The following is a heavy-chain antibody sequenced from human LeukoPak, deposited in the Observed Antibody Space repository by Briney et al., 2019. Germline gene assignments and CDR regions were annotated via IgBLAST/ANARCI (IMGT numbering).Heavy chain of an antibody. CDR1: GFTVSSNY. V-gene: IGHV3-66*02. Sequence: GGSLRLSCAASGFTVSSNYMSWVRQAPGKGLEWVPVIYSGGSTYYADSVKGRFTISRDNSKNTLYLQMNSLRAEDTAVYYCASRISRYYSSSWEKDGMDVWGQGTTVTVSS. D-gene: IGHD6-13*01. CDR2: IYSGGST. CDR3: ASRISRYYSSSWEKDGMDV. J-gene: IGHJ6*02.